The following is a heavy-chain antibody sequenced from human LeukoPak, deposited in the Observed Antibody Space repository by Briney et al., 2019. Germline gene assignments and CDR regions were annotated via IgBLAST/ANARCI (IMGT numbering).Heavy chain of an antibody. CDR2: ISDSGDNT. J-gene: IGHJ4*02. CDR3: AKDARRSSGWYFFDH. V-gene: IGHV3-23*01. Sequence: GGSLRLSCAASGFAFSSQAMGWVRQAPGKGLEWVSVISDSGDNTYYADSVKGRFTISRDNSKNTLYLQMNSLRAEDTALYYCAKDARRSSGWYFFDHWGQGTLVTVSS. D-gene: IGHD6-19*01. CDR1: GFAFSSQA.